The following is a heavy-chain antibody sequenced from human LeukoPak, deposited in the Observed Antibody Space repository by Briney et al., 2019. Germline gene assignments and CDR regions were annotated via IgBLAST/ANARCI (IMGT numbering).Heavy chain of an antibody. V-gene: IGHV4-59*01. CDR2: IYYSGST. D-gene: IGHD4-17*01. Sequence: PETLSLTCTVSGGSISSYYWSWIRQPPGKGLEWIGYIYYSGSTNYNPSLKSRVTISVDTSKNQFSLKLSSVTAADTAVYYCARSSTVVTFDYWGQGTLVTVSS. J-gene: IGHJ4*02. CDR1: GGSISSYY. CDR3: ARSSTVVTFDY.